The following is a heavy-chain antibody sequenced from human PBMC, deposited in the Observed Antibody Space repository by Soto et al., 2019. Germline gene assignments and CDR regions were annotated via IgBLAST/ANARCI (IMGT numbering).Heavy chain of an antibody. J-gene: IGHJ4*02. D-gene: IGHD6-13*01. CDR2: VYNSGST. V-gene: IGHV4-59*01. Sequence: SETLSLTCTVSGGSISSNYWTWIRQPPGKGLEWIGYVYNSGSTNYNPSLKSRVTISEDTSKSQFSLKVNSMTAADTAVYYCARYRREAVAGYTLANWGQGILVTVSS. CDR3: ARYRREAVAGYTLAN. CDR1: GGSISSNY.